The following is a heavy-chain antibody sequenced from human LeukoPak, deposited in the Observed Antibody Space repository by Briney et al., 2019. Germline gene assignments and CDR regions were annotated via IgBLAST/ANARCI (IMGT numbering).Heavy chain of an antibody. Sequence: GGSLRLSCAASGFTFSSYWMSRVRRAPGKGLEWVANIKQDGSEKYYVDSVKGRFTISRDNAKNSLYLQMNSLRAEDTAVYYCAREDGYNSGYYFDYWGQGTLVTVSS. V-gene: IGHV3-7*04. D-gene: IGHD5-24*01. CDR3: AREDGYNSGYYFDY. CDR2: IKQDGSEK. J-gene: IGHJ4*02. CDR1: GFTFSSYW.